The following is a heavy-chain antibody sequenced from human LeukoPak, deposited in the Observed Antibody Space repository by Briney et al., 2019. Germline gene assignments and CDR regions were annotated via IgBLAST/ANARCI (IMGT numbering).Heavy chain of an antibody. CDR2: IYYSGST. CDR1: GGSISGSSYY. Sequence: SETLSLTCTVSGGSISGSSYYWGWIRQPPGKGLEWIGSIYYSGSTNYNPSLKSRVTISVDKSKNQFSLKLSSVTAADTAVYYCARLGIGSSWLGFDYWGQGTLVTVSS. V-gene: IGHV4-39*07. J-gene: IGHJ4*02. D-gene: IGHD6-13*01. CDR3: ARLGIGSSWLGFDY.